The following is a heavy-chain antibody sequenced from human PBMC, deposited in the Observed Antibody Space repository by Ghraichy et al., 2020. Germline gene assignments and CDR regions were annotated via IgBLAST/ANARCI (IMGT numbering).Heavy chain of an antibody. V-gene: IGHV1-46*01. J-gene: IGHJ4*02. CDR3: ARDRSNTWSIDN. CDR1: GYTFTDYN. D-gene: IGHD1-26*01. Sequence: ASVKVSCMASGYTFTDYNMHWVRQAPGQGLEWMGMINPNGDDTAYAQSFQGRVTLTSDTSTSTFYIDLNSLRFEDTAVYYCARDRSNTWSIDNWGPGTLVTVSS. CDR2: INPNGDDT.